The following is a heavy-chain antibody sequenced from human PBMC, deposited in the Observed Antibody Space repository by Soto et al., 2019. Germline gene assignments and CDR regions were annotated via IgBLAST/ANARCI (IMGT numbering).Heavy chain of an antibody. J-gene: IGHJ1*01. V-gene: IGHV1-24*01. Sequence: ASVKVSCKVSGYTLTELSIHWVRQAPGKGLAWMGSFDPEDGETVYAQKLQGRVTMTADASTGTAYMELSRLRSEDTGVYYCARYTGYAEYFQHWGQGTLVTVSS. D-gene: IGHD1-1*01. CDR1: GYTLTELS. CDR2: FDPEDGET. CDR3: ARYTGYAEYFQH.